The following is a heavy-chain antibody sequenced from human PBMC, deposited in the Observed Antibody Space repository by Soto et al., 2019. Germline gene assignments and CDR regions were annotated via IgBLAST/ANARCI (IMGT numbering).Heavy chain of an antibody. D-gene: IGHD2-15*01. CDR2: MNPKSGGT. Sequence: QVQLVQAGAEVRKPGASVRVSCKASGYAFTGHDGNWVRQASGQGLEWMGWMNPKSGGTGYAQKFQGRVTMTRDTSINTAYMDLSGLKSQDTAVYYCVNVADLKSGYYHGIDVWGQGTTVTVSS. J-gene: IGHJ6*02. V-gene: IGHV1-8*01. CDR3: VNVADLKSGYYHGIDV. CDR1: GYAFTGHD.